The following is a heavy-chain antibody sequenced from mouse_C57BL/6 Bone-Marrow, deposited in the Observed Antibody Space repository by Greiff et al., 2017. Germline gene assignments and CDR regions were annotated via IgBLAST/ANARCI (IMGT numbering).Heavy chain of an antibody. D-gene: IGHD6-1*01. Sequence: EVMLVESGGGLVQPKGSLKLSCAASGFTFNTYAMHWVRQAPGKGLEWVARIRSKSSNYATYYADSVKDRFTISRDDSQSMLYLQMNNLKTEDTAMYYCVRDALFQPQAWFAYWGQGTLVTVSA. CDR3: VRDALFQPQAWFAY. CDR1: GFTFNTYA. CDR2: IRSKSSNYAT. V-gene: IGHV10-3*01. J-gene: IGHJ3*01.